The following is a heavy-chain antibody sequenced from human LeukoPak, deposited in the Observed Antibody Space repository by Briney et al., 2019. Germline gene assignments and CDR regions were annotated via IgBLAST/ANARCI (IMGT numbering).Heavy chain of an antibody. Sequence: PSETLSLTCTVSGGSISSGGYYWSWIRQHPGKGLEWIGYIYYSGSTYYNPSLKSRVTISVDTSKNQFSLKLTSVTAADTAVYYCARRTAGLGYNWFDPWGQGTLVTVSS. CDR2: IYYSGST. D-gene: IGHD6-13*01. CDR3: ARRTAGLGYNWFDP. CDR1: GGSISSGGYY. J-gene: IGHJ5*02. V-gene: IGHV4-31*03.